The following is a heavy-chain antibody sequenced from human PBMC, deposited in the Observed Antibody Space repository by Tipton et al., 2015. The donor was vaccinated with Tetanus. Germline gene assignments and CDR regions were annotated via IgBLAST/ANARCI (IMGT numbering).Heavy chain of an antibody. V-gene: IGHV4-61*08. CDR3: ARTSGYLYSSY. CDR1: GHSIGSGGYH. D-gene: IGHD3-3*01. CDR2: IDYFGTT. J-gene: IGHJ1*01. Sequence: TLSLTCTVSGHSIGSGGYHWSWIRQHPGKGLEWIGYIDYFGTTKYNPSLKSRVAMSVDTSKNQLSLKLSSVTSADTAVYYCARTSGYLYSSYWGQGTLVTVSS.